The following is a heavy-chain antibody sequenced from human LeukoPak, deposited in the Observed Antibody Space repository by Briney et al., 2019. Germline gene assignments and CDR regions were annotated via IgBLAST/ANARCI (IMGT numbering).Heavy chain of an antibody. CDR3: TRALQYCSSTSCHPNWFDP. CDR2: IRSKAYGGTT. Sequence: GGSLRLSCAASGFTFSSYWMSWFRQAPGKGLEWVGFIRSKAYGGTTEYAASVKGRFTISRDDYKSIAYLQMNSLKTEDTAVYYCTRALQYCSSTSCHPNWFDPWGQGTLVTVSS. CDR1: GFTFSSYW. D-gene: IGHD2-2*01. V-gene: IGHV3-49*03. J-gene: IGHJ5*02.